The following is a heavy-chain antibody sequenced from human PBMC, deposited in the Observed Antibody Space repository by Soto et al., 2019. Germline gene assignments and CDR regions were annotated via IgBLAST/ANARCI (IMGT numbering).Heavy chain of an antibody. V-gene: IGHV3-66*01. CDR1: GFTVSSNY. CDR2: IYSGGST. J-gene: IGHJ4*02. Sequence: EVQLVESGGGLVQPGGSLRLSCAASGFTVSSNYMSWVRQAPGKGLEWVSVIYSGGSTYYADSVKGRFTISRDNSKNTLYLQMNSLRAEDTAVYYCARDPGYYGSGSSPYWGQGTLVTVSS. D-gene: IGHD3-10*01. CDR3: ARDPGYYGSGSSPY.